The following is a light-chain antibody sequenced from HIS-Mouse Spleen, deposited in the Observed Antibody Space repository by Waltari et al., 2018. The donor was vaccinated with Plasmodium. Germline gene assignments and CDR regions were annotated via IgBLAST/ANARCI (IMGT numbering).Light chain of an antibody. V-gene: IGLV3-27*01. CDR3: YSAADNNLV. J-gene: IGLJ3*02. Sequence: SYELTPPSSVSVSPGQTARTNCPGDVLAQKYARWFQQKPGQAPVLVIYKDSERPSGIPERFSGSSSGTTVTLTISGAQVEDEADYYCYSAADNNLVFGGGTKLTVL. CDR2: KDS. CDR1: VLAQKY.